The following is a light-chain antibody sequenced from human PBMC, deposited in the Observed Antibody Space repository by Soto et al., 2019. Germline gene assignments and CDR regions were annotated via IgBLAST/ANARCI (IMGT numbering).Light chain of an antibody. CDR2: KNY. CDR3: VAWDDSLSGYV. Sequence: QSVLTQAPSASGTPGQRVIISCSGSSSNIGRDFVSWYQQLPGMAPKLLIYKNYQSPSGVPDRFSASKSGTSASLAISGLRSEDEADYYCVAWDDSLSGYVFGTGTKVTVL. V-gene: IGLV1-47*01. CDR1: SSNIGRDF. J-gene: IGLJ1*01.